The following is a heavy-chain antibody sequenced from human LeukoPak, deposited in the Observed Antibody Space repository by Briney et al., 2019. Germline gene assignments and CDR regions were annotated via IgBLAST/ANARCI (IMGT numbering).Heavy chain of an antibody. CDR1: GFTVSSNY. CDR3: AKDSSGDCYYDY. V-gene: IGHV3-66*01. CDR2: IYIGGST. Sequence: EPGGSLRLSCAASGFTVSSNYMSWVRQAPGKGLEWVSSIYIGGSTYYADSVKGRFTISRDNPNNTLYLQMNSLRPEDTAMYYCAKDSSGDCYYDYWGQGTLVTVSS. J-gene: IGHJ4*02. D-gene: IGHD2-21*02.